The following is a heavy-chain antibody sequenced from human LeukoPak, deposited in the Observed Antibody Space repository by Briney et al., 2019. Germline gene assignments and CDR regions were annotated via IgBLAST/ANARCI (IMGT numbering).Heavy chain of an antibody. CDR2: FGISGTI. D-gene: IGHD5-18*01. CDR3: AGYGFYPY. J-gene: IGHJ4*02. CDR1: GFTVSTYD. Sequence: TTGGSLRLSCAASGFTVSTYDMHWVRQAPGEGPEWIAYFGISGTIYYADSVRGRFTISRDSAKNSLHLEMNSLRADDTAIYYCAGYGFYPYWGQGTPVTVSS. V-gene: IGHV3-69-1*01.